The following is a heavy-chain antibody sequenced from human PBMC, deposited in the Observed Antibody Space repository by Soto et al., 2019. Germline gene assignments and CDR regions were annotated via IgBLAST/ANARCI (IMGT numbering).Heavy chain of an antibody. CDR2: INPSGGST. CDR1: GYTFTSYY. D-gene: IGHD5-12*01. Sequence: ASVKVSCKASGYTFTSYYMHWVRQAPGQGLEWMGIINPSGGSTSYAQKFQGRVTMTRDTSTSTVYMELSSLRSEDTAVYYCARDLRSLYSGYFNYYYYMDVWGKGTTVTVSS. V-gene: IGHV1-46*03. J-gene: IGHJ6*03. CDR3: ARDLRSLYSGYFNYYYYMDV.